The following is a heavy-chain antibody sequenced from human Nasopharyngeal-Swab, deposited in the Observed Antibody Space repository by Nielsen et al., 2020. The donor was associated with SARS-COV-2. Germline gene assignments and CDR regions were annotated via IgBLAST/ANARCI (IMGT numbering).Heavy chain of an antibody. V-gene: IGHV3-23*01. D-gene: IGHD2-15*01. J-gene: IGHJ4*02. Sequence: GESLKISCAASGFTFSNYVMNWVRQAPGKGLEWVSGISGSGDGIYYADSVKGRFTISRDNSKNTLYLQMNSLRAEDTAVYYCARDRVGWSIDYWGQGTLVTVSS. CDR3: ARDRVGWSIDY. CDR1: GFTFSNYV. CDR2: ISGSGDGI.